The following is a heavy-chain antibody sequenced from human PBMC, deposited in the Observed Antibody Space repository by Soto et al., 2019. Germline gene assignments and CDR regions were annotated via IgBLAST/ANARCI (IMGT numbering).Heavy chain of an antibody. CDR2: IVPSVDTT. D-gene: IGHD5-18*01. Sequence: QVQLVQSGTEVKKPGASVKVSCKASGGTFSRSGFHWVRQAPGQGLEWMGMIVPSVDTTNYAQKFQARVTISADQFTSTVYMELRSLRSEDTTVYYCARCPQPPDTADPYAVDVWGQGTRVIVSS. CDR1: GGTFSRSG. V-gene: IGHV1-69*18. CDR3: ARCPQPPDTADPYAVDV. J-gene: IGHJ6*02.